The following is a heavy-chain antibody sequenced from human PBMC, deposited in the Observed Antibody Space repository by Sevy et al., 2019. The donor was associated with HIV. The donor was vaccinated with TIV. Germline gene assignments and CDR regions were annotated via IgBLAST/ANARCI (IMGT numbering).Heavy chain of an antibody. CDR3: ARETYCTNDVCYNPFDY. CDR1: GDSVSSNSAA. CDR2: TYYRSKWYN. Sequence: SQTLSLTCAISGDSVSSNSAAWNWIRQSPSRGLEWLGRTYYRSKWYNDYAVSVKSRITINPVTSKNQFSLQLNSVTPEDTAVYYCARETYCTNDVCYNPFDYWGQGTLVTVSS. J-gene: IGHJ4*02. V-gene: IGHV6-1*01. D-gene: IGHD2-8*01.